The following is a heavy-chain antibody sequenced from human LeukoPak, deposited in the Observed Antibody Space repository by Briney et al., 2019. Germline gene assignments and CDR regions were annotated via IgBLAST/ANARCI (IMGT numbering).Heavy chain of an antibody. D-gene: IGHD4-11*01. J-gene: IGHJ5*02. CDR2: IRPDGSGD. CDR3: ARLMGGVTTYDL. Sequence: PGGSLRLSCAASGFIFHNYWMSWVRQAPGKGLEWVASIRPDGSGDFHMDSVKGRFTISRDNAEKSLSLQMNSLRAEDTAIYYCARLMGGVTTYDLWGQGTLVTVSS. V-gene: IGHV3-7*01. CDR1: GFIFHNYW.